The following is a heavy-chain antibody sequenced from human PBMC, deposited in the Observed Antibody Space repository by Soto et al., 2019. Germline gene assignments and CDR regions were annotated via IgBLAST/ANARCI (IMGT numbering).Heavy chain of an antibody. V-gene: IGHV3-9*01. CDR2: ISWNSGSI. CDR3: VKLGTMIGDAFDI. Sequence: EVQLVESGGGLVQPGRSLRLSCAASGFTFDDYAMHWVRQAPGKGLEWVSGISWNSGSIGYADSVKGRFTISRDNAKNFLYLQMNSLRAEDTALYYCVKLGTMIGDAFDIWGQGTMVTVSS. CDR1: GFTFDDYA. J-gene: IGHJ3*02. D-gene: IGHD3-22*01.